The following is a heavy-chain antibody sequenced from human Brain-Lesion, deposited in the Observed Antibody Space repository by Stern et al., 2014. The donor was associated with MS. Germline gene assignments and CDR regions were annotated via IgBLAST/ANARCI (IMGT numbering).Heavy chain of an antibody. J-gene: IGHJ4*02. CDR2: IYPGDSDP. D-gene: IGHD1-26*01. CDR1: GYSFTSYW. V-gene: IGHV5-51*01. CDR3: ARLFSGSYYYFDS. Sequence: EVHLVESGAEVKKPGESLKISCKGSGYSFTSYWIGWVRQMTGKSLEWMGIIYPGDSDPRYSPSFQGQVTISADKSISTAYLQWSSLKASETAMYYCARLFSGSYYYFDSWGQGTLVTVSS.